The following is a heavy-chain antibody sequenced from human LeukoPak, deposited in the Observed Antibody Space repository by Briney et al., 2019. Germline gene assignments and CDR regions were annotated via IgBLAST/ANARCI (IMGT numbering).Heavy chain of an antibody. CDR1: GGSISSYY. V-gene: IGHV4-59*01. CDR3: AREFRAACYYDSSGYYFILAY. D-gene: IGHD3-22*01. CDR2: IYYSGST. Sequence: SETLSLTCTVSGGSISSYYWSWIRQPPGKGLEWIGYIYYSGSTNYNPSLKSRVTISVDTSKNQFSLKLSSVTAADTAVYYCAREFRAACYYDSSGYYFILAYWGQGTLVTVSS. J-gene: IGHJ4*02.